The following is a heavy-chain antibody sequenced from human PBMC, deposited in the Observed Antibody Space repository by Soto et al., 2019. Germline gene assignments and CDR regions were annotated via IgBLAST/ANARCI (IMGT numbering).Heavy chain of an antibody. D-gene: IGHD4-17*01. CDR3: ARQLSGDYGDY. Sequence: QVQLVQPGAEVKKPGASVKVSCKASGYTFTSYYMHWVRQAPGQGLEWMGIINPSGGSTSYAQKYQGRVTMTRDTSTSTVYMELSSLRSEDTAVYYCARQLSGDYGDYWGQGTLVTVSS. CDR2: INPSGGST. CDR1: GYTFTSYY. J-gene: IGHJ4*02. V-gene: IGHV1-46*01.